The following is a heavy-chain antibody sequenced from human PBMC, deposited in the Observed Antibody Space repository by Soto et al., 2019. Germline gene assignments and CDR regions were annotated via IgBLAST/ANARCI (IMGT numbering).Heavy chain of an antibody. Sequence: EVQLVQSGVEVKKPGESLKIFCKGSGYTFINFWIGWVRQMPGKGLEWMGIIYPTDSDTRYSPSFQGQVSISADKSISTAYLQWSSLKASDTAIYYCARRLWYDTGYALDIWGQGTLVTVSS. CDR1: GYTFINFW. D-gene: IGHD2-21*01. CDR3: ARRLWYDTGYALDI. J-gene: IGHJ3*02. V-gene: IGHV5-51*01. CDR2: IYPTDSDT.